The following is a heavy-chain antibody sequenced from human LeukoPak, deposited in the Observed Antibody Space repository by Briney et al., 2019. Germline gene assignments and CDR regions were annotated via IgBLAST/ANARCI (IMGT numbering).Heavy chain of an antibody. J-gene: IGHJ4*02. V-gene: IGHV4-59*13. CDR1: GGSISRDY. Sequence: SETLSLTRIVSGGSISRDYWSWIRQTPEKGLEWIGYSSYSGSTSYNPSLRSRVTMSVDTPRNQFSLNLTSVSAADTAVYFCARTGSGWSSNFDLWGQGTLVTVSS. D-gene: IGHD6-19*01. CDR2: SSYSGST. CDR3: ARTGSGWSSNFDL.